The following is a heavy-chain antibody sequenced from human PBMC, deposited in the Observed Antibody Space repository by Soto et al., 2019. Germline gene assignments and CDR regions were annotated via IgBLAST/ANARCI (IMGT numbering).Heavy chain of an antibody. Sequence: SETLSLTCTVSGGSISSGVYYWSGIGHHPGKGLEWIGYIYYSGSTYYNPSLKSRVTISVDTSKNQFSLKLSSVTAADTAVYYCARVPRPHIRTWGPAAIRDYYYYYGMDVWGQGTTVTVSS. D-gene: IGHD2-2*02. CDR3: ARVPRPHIRTWGPAAIRDYYYYYGMDV. CDR2: IYYSGST. CDR1: GGSISSGVYY. V-gene: IGHV4-31*03. J-gene: IGHJ6*02.